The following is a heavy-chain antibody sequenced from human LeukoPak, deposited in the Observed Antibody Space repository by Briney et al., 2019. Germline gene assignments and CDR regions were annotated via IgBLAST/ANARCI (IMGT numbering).Heavy chain of an antibody. CDR1: GFFFGSYA. Sequence: PGGSLRLSCAASGFFFGSYAVHWIRQAPGKGLEWVAVISSDGGETHYIDSVKGRFTISRDNSQSTLYLQMDSLRPEDTAVYYCARDGVVITLDYYYYGMDVWGQGTTVTVSS. CDR3: ARDGVVITLDYYYYGMDV. J-gene: IGHJ6*02. V-gene: IGHV3-30-3*01. CDR2: ISSDGGET. D-gene: IGHD3-22*01.